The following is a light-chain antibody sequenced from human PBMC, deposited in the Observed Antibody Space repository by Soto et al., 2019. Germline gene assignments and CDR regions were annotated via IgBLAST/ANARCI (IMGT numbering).Light chain of an antibody. CDR1: QSVSSY. CDR2: DAS. Sequence: EIVLTPSPATLSLSPGVRATLSCRASQSVSSYLAWYQQKPGQAPRLLIYDASNRATGIPARFSGSGSGTDFTLTISSLEPEDFAVYYCQQRSNWPTFGPGTKVDIK. J-gene: IGKJ3*01. CDR3: QQRSNWPT. V-gene: IGKV3-11*01.